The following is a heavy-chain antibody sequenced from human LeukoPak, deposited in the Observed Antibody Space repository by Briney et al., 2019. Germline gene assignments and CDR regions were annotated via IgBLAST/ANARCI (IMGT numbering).Heavy chain of an antibody. V-gene: IGHV3-43*02. CDR2: ISGDGVST. J-gene: IGHJ4*02. CDR1: GLPIADFA. CDR3: AKESGKFDY. Sequence: EGSLRLSCVASGLPIADFAMHWVRQAPGKGLEWVSLISGDGVSTFYADSVKGRFSISRDNSKNSLYLEMNSLRTEDAAMYCCAKESGKFDYWGQGTLVAVSS.